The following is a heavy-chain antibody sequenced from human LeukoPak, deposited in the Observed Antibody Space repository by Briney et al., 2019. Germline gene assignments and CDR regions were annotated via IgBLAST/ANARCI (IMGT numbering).Heavy chain of an antibody. CDR3: ARDRWFTPNDYYYYGMDV. V-gene: IGHV3-7*01. CDR2: IKQAGSEK. CDR1: GFTFSSYW. D-gene: IGHD3-10*01. J-gene: IGHJ6*02. Sequence: GGSLRLSCAASGFTFSSYWMSWVRQAPGKGLEWVANIKQAGSEKYYVDSVKGRFTISRDNAKNSLYLQMNSLRAEDTAVYYCARDRWFTPNDYYYYGMDVWGQGTTVTVSS.